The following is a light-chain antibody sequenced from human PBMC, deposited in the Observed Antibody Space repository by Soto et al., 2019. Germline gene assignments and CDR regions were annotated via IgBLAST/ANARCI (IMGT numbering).Light chain of an antibody. V-gene: IGKV1-5*03. CDR1: QSVNIW. Sequence: DIQMTQFPSALSASVGDRVTITCRASQSVNIWLAWYQQKPGKAPKLLISEASTVETGGPARFSGSGSGTQFTLTISSLQPDDLATYYCQQYNNFWTYGQGTKVDIK. CDR3: QQYNNFWT. J-gene: IGKJ1*01. CDR2: EAS.